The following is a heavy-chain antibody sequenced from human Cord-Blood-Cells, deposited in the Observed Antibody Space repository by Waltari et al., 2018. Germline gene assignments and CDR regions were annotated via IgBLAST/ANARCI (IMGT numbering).Heavy chain of an antibody. Sequence: QVQLQQWGAGLLKPSETMSLTCAVYGGSFSGYYWRWIRQPPGKGLEWIGEINHSGSTNYNPSLKSRVTISVDTSKNQFSLKLSSVTAADTAVYYCARLSTAMVTMNAFDIWGQGTMVTVSS. CDR2: INHSGST. D-gene: IGHD5-18*01. CDR1: GGSFSGYY. J-gene: IGHJ3*02. CDR3: ARLSTAMVTMNAFDI. V-gene: IGHV4-34*01.